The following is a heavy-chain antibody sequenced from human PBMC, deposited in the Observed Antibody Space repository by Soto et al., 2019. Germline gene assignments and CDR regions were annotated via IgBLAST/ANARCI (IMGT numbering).Heavy chain of an antibody. CDR1: GFTFSTYA. CDR3: ARAYEGDYFDY. V-gene: IGHV3-30-3*01. D-gene: IGHD3-16*01. CDR2: ISYDGSNK. Sequence: PGGSLILSCAASGFTFSTYAMHGVRQAPGKGLEWVAVISYDGSNKYYADSVKGRFTISRDNSKNTLYLQMNSLRAEDTAVYYCARAYEGDYFDYWGQGTLVTVSS. J-gene: IGHJ4*02.